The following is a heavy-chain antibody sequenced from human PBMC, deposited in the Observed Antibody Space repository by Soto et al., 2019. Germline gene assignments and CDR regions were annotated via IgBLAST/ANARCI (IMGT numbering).Heavy chain of an antibody. CDR3: ARFDNHGGYVDY. CDR2: IHYSGTT. V-gene: IGHV4-59*08. Sequence: QVQLQGSDPGLVKPSETLSLTCTVSGDSISDYYWTWIRQPPGKGLEWIGYIHYSGTTNSNISLKSRVTMSMDTSKSHFSLQLTSVTAADTAIYYCARFDNHGGYVDYWGPGTLVTVSS. D-gene: IGHD2-15*01. CDR1: GDSISDYY. J-gene: IGHJ4*02.